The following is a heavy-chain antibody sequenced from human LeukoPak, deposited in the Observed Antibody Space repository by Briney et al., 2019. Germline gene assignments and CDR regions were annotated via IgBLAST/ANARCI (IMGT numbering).Heavy chain of an antibody. V-gene: IGHV3-66*01. CDR2: IYSGGST. Sequence: GGSLRLSCAASGFTVSSNYMSWVRQAPGKGLEWVSVIYSGGSTYYADSVKGRFTISRDNSKNTLYLQMNSLRAEDTAVYYCARDLLGYYDSSGYRAFDIWGQGTMVTVSS. CDR3: ARDLLGYYDSSGYRAFDI. J-gene: IGHJ3*02. CDR1: GFTVSSNY. D-gene: IGHD3-22*01.